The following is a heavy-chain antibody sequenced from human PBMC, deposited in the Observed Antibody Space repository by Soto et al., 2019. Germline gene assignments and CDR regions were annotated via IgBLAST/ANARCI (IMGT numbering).Heavy chain of an antibody. CDR2: IYYSERT. Sequence: QLQLQESGPGLVKPSETLSLTCTVSGDSMTSSSYYWGWIRQPPGQGLEWIGRIYYSERTSYNSGSAYFLLTLKILVIISGDTAKSQFSMKLISVTAADTAVYYCARHTRNQFDPWGQGTLVIVSS. CDR1: GDSMTSSSYY. J-gene: IGHJ5*02. V-gene: IGHV4-39*01. CDR3: ARHTRNQFDP.